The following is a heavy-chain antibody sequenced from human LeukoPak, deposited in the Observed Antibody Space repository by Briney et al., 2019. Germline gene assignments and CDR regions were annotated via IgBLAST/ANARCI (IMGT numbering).Heavy chain of an antibody. D-gene: IGHD3-10*01. CDR2: IRSNTYGGTT. V-gene: IGHV3-49*04. CDR1: AFTSGAYG. Sequence: GGSLRSSCIPPAFTSGAYGLSSVRQAPGKGLEWVGFIRSNTYGGTTEYAASVKGRFTISRDDSKSIAYLQMNSLKTEDTAVYYCTGSFGELTFFDYWGQGTLVTVSS. J-gene: IGHJ4*02. CDR3: TGSFGELTFFDY.